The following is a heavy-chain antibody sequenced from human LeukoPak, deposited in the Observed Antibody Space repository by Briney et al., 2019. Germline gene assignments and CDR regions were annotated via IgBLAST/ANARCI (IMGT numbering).Heavy chain of an antibody. CDR1: GGSFSGYY. CDR2: INHSGST. Sequence: PSETLSLTCAVYGGSFSGYYWSWIRQPPGKGLEWIGEINHSGSTNYNPSLKSRVTMSVDTSKNQFSLKLSSVTAADTAVYYCARGPVYYYYGMDVWGQGTTVTVSS. J-gene: IGHJ6*02. CDR3: ARGPVYYYYGMDV. V-gene: IGHV4-34*01.